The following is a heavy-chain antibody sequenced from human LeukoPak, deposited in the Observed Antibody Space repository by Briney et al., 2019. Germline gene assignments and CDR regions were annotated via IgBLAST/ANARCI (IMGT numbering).Heavy chain of an antibody. CDR2: ISSSGSTL. J-gene: IGHJ5*02. D-gene: IGHD3-9*01. CDR3: TRTYYDMLTGTNWFDP. Sequence: EGSLRLSCVASGFTFSSYEMNWVRQAPGKRLECISYISSSGSTLHYVDSVKGRFTVSRDTAKNSLYLQMDSLGAEDSAVYYCTRTYYDMLTGTNWFDPWGQGTLVTVSS. CDR1: GFTFSSYE. V-gene: IGHV3-48*03.